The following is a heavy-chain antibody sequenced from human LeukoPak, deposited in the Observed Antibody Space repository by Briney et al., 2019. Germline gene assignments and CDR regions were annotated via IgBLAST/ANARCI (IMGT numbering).Heavy chain of an antibody. CDR1: GFTFSSYA. Sequence: GGSLRLSCAASGFTFSSYAMSWVRQAPGKGLEWVSGISGSGGNTYYADSVKGRFTISRDNSKNTLYLQMNSLRAEDTAVYYCARGQVLRYFDWFRYQIPYYFDYWGQGTLVTVSS. J-gene: IGHJ4*02. CDR2: ISGSGGNT. CDR3: ARGQVLRYFDWFRYQIPYYFDY. V-gene: IGHV3-23*01. D-gene: IGHD3-9*01.